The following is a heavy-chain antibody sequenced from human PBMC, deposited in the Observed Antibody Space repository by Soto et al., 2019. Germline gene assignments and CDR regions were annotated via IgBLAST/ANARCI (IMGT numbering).Heavy chain of an antibody. CDR2: ISLEGSNK. V-gene: IGHV3-30*18. D-gene: IGHD6-19*01. CDR3: AKDGANPVAAGCLYS. Sequence: QVQLVESGGGVVQPGTSLRLSCEASGFNFSHYAMHWVRQAPGKGLEWLAIISLEGSNKYSAKPVKDRFTISRDNFKSTLYLQMNSLRPEDTAVYYGAKDGANPVAAGCLYSWGQGTPVTVSS. CDR1: GFNFSHYA. J-gene: IGHJ4*02.